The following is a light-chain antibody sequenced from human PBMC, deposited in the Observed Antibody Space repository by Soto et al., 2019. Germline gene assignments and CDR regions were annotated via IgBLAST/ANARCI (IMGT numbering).Light chain of an antibody. CDR2: GAS. CDR1: QSVSSSY. CDR3: QQYGSFPT. V-gene: IGKV3-20*01. Sequence: EIVLTQSPGTLSLSPGERATLSCRASQSVSSSYLAWYQQKPGQAPKLLICGASSRATGIPDRFSGSGSGTDFTLTISRLQPEDFAVYYCQQYGSFPTFGLGTKVDI. J-gene: IGKJ1*01.